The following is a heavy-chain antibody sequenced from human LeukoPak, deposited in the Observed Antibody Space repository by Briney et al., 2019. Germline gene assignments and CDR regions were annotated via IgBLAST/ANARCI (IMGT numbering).Heavy chain of an antibody. CDR1: GGTFSSYA. D-gene: IGHD6-13*01. V-gene: IGHV1-18*01. Sequence: ASVKVSCKASGGTFSSYAISWVRQAPGQGLEWMGWISAYNGNTNYAQKLQGRVTMTTDTSTSTAYMELRSLRSDDTAVYYCARDGPIAAAGTGFDYWGQGTLVTVSS. CDR3: ARDGPIAAAGTGFDY. CDR2: ISAYNGNT. J-gene: IGHJ4*02.